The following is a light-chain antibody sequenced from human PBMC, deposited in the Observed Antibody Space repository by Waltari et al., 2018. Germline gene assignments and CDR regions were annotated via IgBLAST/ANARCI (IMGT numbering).Light chain of an antibody. Sequence: QSALTQPASVSGSPGQSITISCTDTRSHVGAYDYVSWYQQYPGKAPQLVIHDVSSRPSGTSDRFSGSKSGNTASLIISGLQADDEADYYCSSYTASRHYVFGTGTKVTVL. CDR2: DVS. CDR1: RSHVGAYDY. V-gene: IGLV2-14*03. J-gene: IGLJ1*01. CDR3: SSYTASRHYV.